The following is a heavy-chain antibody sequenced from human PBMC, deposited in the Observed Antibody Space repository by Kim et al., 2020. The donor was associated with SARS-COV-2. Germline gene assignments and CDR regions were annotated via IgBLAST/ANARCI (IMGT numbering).Heavy chain of an antibody. D-gene: IGHD6-19*01. CDR2: ISGYNGNA. CDR1: GYTFASHG. Sequence: ASVKVSCKTSGYTFASHGVTWVRQAPGQGLEWMGWISGYNGNANYAEKFQGRVSLTTDTSTGTAYMELRNLRFNDTAVYFCARESNTGWYGWFDPWGQGTLVTVSS. CDR3: ARESNTGWYGWFDP. V-gene: IGHV1-18*04. J-gene: IGHJ5*02.